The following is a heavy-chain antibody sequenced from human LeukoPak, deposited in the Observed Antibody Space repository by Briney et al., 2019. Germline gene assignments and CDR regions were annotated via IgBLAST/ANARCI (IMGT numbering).Heavy chain of an antibody. CDR1: GFRFSFYS. Sequence: PGGSLRLSCAASGFRFSFYSMNWVRQAPGKGLEWVSYISSSSSSISYADSVKGRFTISRDNANNSLYLQMNSLRAEDTAVYYCARAVRYSREDYWGQGTLVTVSS. J-gene: IGHJ4*02. CDR3: ARAVRYSREDY. CDR2: ISSSSSSI. D-gene: IGHD3-9*01. V-gene: IGHV3-48*04.